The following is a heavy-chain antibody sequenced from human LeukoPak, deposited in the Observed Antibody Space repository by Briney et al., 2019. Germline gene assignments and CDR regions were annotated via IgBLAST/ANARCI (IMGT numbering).Heavy chain of an antibody. J-gene: IGHJ4*02. CDR3: ARDQGSLYRSYFDY. CDR2: INPNSGGT. V-gene: IGHV1-2*02. Sequence: GASVKVSCKASGYTFTGYYMHWVRQAPGQGLEWMGWINPNSGGTNYAQKFQGRVTMTRDTSISTAYMELSRLRSDDTAVYYCARDQGSLYRSYFDYWGQGTLVTVSS. CDR1: GYTFTGYY. D-gene: IGHD1-26*01.